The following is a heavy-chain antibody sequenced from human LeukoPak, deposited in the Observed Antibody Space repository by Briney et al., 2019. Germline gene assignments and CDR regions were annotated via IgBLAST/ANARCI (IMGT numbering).Heavy chain of an antibody. D-gene: IGHD4-23*01. Sequence: GESLKISCKGSGHTFRNYWIGWVRQMPGKNLEWMGIIYPADSDTTYSPSFLGPVTISADKSINTAYLQSSSLKASDTAMYYCARRPPTVVTLSRDALHIWGQGTMVTVSS. CDR2: IYPADSDT. V-gene: IGHV5-51*01. CDR1: GHTFRNYW. CDR3: ARRPPTVVTLSRDALHI. J-gene: IGHJ3*02.